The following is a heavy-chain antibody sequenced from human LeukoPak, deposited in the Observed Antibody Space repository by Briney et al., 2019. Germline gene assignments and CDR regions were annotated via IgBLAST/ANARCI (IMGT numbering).Heavy chain of an antibody. CDR3: ARDSGSYYPAFDI. CDR2: IYCSGST. D-gene: IGHD1-26*01. J-gene: IGHJ3*02. CDR1: GGSISSYY. V-gene: IGHV4-59*01. Sequence: SEALSLTCTVSGGSISSYYWSWIRQPPGKGLEWIGYIYCSGSTNYNPSLKSRVTISVDTSKNQFSLKLSSVTAADTAVYYCARDSGSYYPAFDIWGQGTMVTVSS.